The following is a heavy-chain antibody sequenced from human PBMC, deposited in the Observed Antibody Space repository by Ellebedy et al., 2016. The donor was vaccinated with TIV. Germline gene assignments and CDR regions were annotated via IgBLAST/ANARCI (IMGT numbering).Heavy chain of an antibody. Sequence: MPSETLSLTCTVSGGSMRSYYWGWIRQPAGKGLEWIGRIYSTGSSNYNPSLKSRVTMSVDASRNYFSLKLSSVSAADTAVYYCARYSGYDYGNYFDYWGQGAVVTVSS. CDR1: GGSMRSYY. CDR3: ARYSGYDYGNYFDY. D-gene: IGHD5-12*01. V-gene: IGHV4-4*07. CDR2: IYSTGSS. J-gene: IGHJ4*02.